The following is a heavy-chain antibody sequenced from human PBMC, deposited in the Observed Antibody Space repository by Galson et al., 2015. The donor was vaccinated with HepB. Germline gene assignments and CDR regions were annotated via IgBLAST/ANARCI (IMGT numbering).Heavy chain of an antibody. Sequence: SLRLSCAASGFSVYSNYMNWVRQAPGKGLEWVSLIYSSSSSTYYADSVEGRFAISRDNSKNTLFLQMNSLRAEDTAIYYCAKGYSPGYVW. CDR3: AKGYSPGYV. CDR2: IYSSSSST. J-gene: IGHJ6*01. D-gene: IGHD5-18*01. CDR1: GFSVYSNY. V-gene: IGHV3-23*05.